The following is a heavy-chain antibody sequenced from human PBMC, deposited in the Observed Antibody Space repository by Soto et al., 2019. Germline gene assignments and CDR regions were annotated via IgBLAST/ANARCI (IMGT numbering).Heavy chain of an antibody. D-gene: IGHD5-18*01. J-gene: IGHJ4*02. CDR1: GFTFSSNA. Sequence: GGSLRLSCAASGFTFSSNAMSWFRQAPGKGLEWVSAISGSGGSTYYANSVKGRFTISRDNSKNTLYLQMNGLRAEDTAVYYCAKTLTAMVVFYFDYWGQGTLVTVSS. CDR3: AKTLTAMVVFYFDY. V-gene: IGHV3-23*01. CDR2: ISGSGGST.